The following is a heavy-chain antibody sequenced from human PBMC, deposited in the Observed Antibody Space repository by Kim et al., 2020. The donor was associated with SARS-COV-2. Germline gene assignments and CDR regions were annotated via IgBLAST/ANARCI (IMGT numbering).Heavy chain of an antibody. CDR3: ARAVVTMIRGFMDV. D-gene: IGHD3-10*01. CDR2: ISFDGNNK. Sequence: GGSLRLSCAASGFTFDHYVFHWVRQAPGKGLEWVAVISFDGNNKYYGDSVKGRFTISRDNSKNTLYLQMNSLRVEDTAVYYCARAVVTMIRGFMDVWGQGTTVIVSS. J-gene: IGHJ6*02. CDR1: GFTFDHYV. V-gene: IGHV3-30*03.